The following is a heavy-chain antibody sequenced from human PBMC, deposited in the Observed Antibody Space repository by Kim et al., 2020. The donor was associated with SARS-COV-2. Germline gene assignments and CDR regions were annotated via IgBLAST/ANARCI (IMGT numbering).Heavy chain of an antibody. CDR3: ARDSKDYLWGSYRYNWFDP. J-gene: IGHJ5*02. V-gene: IGHV3-30*01. D-gene: IGHD3-16*02. Sequence: KGRFTISRVNSKNMLYLQMNSLRAEDTAVYYCARDSKDYLWGSYRYNWFDPWGQGTLVTVSS.